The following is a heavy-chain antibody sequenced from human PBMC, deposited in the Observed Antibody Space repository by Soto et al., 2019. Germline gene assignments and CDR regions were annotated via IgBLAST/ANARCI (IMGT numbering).Heavy chain of an antibody. V-gene: IGHV3-23*01. CDR1: GFTFSSYA. J-gene: IGHJ3*02. CDR3: EKDLGVNDYIWGSYRPADAFDM. CDR2: ISGSGGST. D-gene: IGHD3-16*02. Sequence: EVQLLESGGGLVQPGGSLRLSCAASGFTFSSYAMSWVRQAPGKGLEWVSAISGSGGSTYYADSVKGRFTISRDNAKNTLYLQMNSLRAEDTAVYYCEKDLGVNDYIWGSYRPADAFDMWGQGTMVTVSS.